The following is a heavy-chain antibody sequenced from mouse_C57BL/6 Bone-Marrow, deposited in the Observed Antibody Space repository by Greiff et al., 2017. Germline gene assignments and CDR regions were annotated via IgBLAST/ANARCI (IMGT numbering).Heavy chain of an antibody. J-gene: IGHJ1*03. CDR3: ASFYDGYYARYFDV. CDR2: INPNYGTT. CDR1: GYSFTDYN. V-gene: IGHV1-39*01. Sequence: EVQLQQSGPELVKPGASVKISCKASGYSFTDYNLNWVKQSNGKSLEWIGVINPNYGTTSYNQKFKGKATLTVDQSSSTAYMQLNSLTSEDSAVYYCASFYDGYYARYFDVWGTGTTVTVSS. D-gene: IGHD2-3*01.